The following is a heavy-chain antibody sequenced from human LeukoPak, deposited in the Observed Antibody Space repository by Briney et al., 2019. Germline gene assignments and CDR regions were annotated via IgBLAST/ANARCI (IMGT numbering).Heavy chain of an antibody. V-gene: IGHV1-46*01. D-gene: IGHD4-23*01. CDR3: ARNLGLGLRWKYYYYGMDV. CDR1: GYTFTSYY. Sequence: ASVKVSCKASGYTFTSYYMHWVRQAPGQGLEWMEIINPSGGSTSYAQKFQGRVTMTRDTSTSTVYMELSSLRSEDTAVYYCARNLGLGLRWKYYYYGMDVWGQGTTVTVS. J-gene: IGHJ6*02. CDR2: INPSGGST.